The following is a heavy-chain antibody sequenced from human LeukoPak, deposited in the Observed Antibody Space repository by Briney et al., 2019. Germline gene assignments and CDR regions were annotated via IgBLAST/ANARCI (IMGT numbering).Heavy chain of an antibody. V-gene: IGHV4-59*01. Sequence: PSETLSLTCTVSGGSISSYYWSWIRQPPGKGLEWIGYIYYSGSTNYNPSLKSRVTISVDTSKNQFSLKLSSVTAADTAVYYCARDIGVTTSYYYYYYMDVWGKGTTVTVSS. CDR3: ARDIGVTTSYYYYYYMDV. J-gene: IGHJ6*03. CDR2: IYYSGST. D-gene: IGHD4-11*01. CDR1: GGSISSYY.